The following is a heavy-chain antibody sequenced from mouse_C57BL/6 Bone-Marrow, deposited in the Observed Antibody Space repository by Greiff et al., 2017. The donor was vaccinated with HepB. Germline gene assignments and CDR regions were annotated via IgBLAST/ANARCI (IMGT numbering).Heavy chain of an antibody. D-gene: IGHD3-2*02. CDR2: IDPENGDT. Sequence: EVQLQQSGAELVRPGASVKLSCTASGFNIKDDYMHWVKQRPEQGLEWIGWIDPENGDTEYASKFQGKATITADTSSNTAYLQLSSLTSEDTAVYYCARTKAQATDFDYWGQGTTLTVSS. CDR1: GFNIKDDY. V-gene: IGHV14-4*01. J-gene: IGHJ2*01. CDR3: ARTKAQATDFDY.